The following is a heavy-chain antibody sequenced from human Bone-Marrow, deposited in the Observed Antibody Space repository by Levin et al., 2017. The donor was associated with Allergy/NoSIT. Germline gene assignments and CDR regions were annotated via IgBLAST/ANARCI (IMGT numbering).Heavy chain of an antibody. CDR1: GFTFNNYA. Sequence: PGGSLRLSCGASGFTFNNYAMSWVRQTPGKGLEWVSGVDSGGGGTYYADSVKGRFTISRDNSRNTLYLQMDSLRGDDTAIYYCAKAFGFSRSGIDSWGQGTLVTVSS. J-gene: IGHJ4*02. CDR2: VDSGGGGT. D-gene: IGHD3-10*01. CDR3: AKAFGFSRSGIDS. V-gene: IGHV3-23*01.